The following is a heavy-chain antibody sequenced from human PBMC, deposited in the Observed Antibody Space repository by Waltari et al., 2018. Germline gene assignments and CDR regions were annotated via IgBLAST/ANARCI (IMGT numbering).Heavy chain of an antibody. D-gene: IGHD2-15*01. CDR1: GGSMSDHYLY. V-gene: IGHV4-39*01. J-gene: IGHJ5*02. CDR2: ISYGGTT. CDR3: ARQEAAVSKWFDP. Sequence: LQLQESGPGLVKPSETLSLTCRVSGGSMSDHYLYGGWIRQPPGRELEWIGSISYGGTTYYNPSLDSRVTILVDTSKNQFSLKVRSVTAADTAIYFCARQEAAVSKWFDPWGQGILVTVSS.